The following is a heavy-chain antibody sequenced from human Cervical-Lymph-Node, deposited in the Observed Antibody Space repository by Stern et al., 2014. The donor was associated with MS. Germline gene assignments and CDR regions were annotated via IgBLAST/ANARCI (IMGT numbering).Heavy chain of an antibody. CDR1: GFTLSNYA. V-gene: IGHV3-30*04. CDR2: ISDGGTNK. Sequence: VHLVESGGGVVQPGRSLRLSCADSGFTLSNYATHWVRQAPGKGLEWVASISDGGTNKNYADSVRGRFIMSRDKPKKTVYLEMDSLRTDDTGIYYCARVPLRYCENGVCPDPIFWGRGTQVTVSS. CDR3: ARVPLRYCENGVCPDPIF. D-gene: IGHD2-8*01. J-gene: IGHJ4*01.